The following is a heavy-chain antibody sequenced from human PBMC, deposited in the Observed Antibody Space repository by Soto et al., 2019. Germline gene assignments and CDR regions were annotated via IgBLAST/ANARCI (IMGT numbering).Heavy chain of an antibody. CDR2: ISGSGGST. D-gene: IGHD3-9*01. Sequence: GGSLRLSCAASGFTFSSYAMSWVRQAPGKGLEWVSAISGSGGSTYYADSVKGRFTISRDNSKNTLYLQMNSLRAEDTAVYYCAKSKTQTIFSLLYYFDYWGQGTLVTVSS. J-gene: IGHJ4*02. CDR1: GFTFSSYA. CDR3: AKSKTQTIFSLLYYFDY. V-gene: IGHV3-23*01.